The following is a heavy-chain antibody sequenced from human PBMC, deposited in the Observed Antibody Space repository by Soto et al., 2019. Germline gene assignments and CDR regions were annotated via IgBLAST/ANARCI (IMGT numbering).Heavy chain of an antibody. Sequence: PSETLSFTCTVSGCSISSYYWSWIRQSPGKGLEWIGYIHYSGSTKSNPSLKSRVTISVDTSRNQVSLKLSSVTAADTAVYYCARESGNPNYYYYYYMDVWGKGTTVTVSS. CDR3: ARESGNPNYYYYYYMDV. D-gene: IGHD4-4*01. CDR1: GCSISSYY. CDR2: IHYSGST. V-gene: IGHV4-59*01. J-gene: IGHJ6*03.